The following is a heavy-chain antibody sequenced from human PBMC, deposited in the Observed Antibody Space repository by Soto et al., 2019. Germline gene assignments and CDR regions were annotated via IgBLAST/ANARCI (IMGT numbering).Heavy chain of an antibody. D-gene: IGHD6-19*01. CDR2: ISGSGGST. CDR3: ASRSSGWYFDY. V-gene: IGHV3-23*01. Sequence: PGGFLRLSCAAPGFTLCSYALDWGPQAPGKGLEWVSVISGSGGSTYYADSVKGRFTISRDNSKNTLYLQMNSLRADDTAVYYCASRSSGWYFDYWGQGTLVTVSS. J-gene: IGHJ4*02. CDR1: GFTLCSYA.